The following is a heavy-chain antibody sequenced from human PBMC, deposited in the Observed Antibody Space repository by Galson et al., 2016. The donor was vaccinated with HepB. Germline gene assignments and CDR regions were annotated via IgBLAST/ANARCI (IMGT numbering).Heavy chain of an antibody. V-gene: IGHV4-59*01. Sequence: SETLSLTCTVSGGSMRNYYWSWIRQPPGKGFEWIGYIYYSGSTNYNPSLKSRLTISLDTSKNQFSLKWTSVTAADTAVYFCSSRIARPGSSFDYWGQGTLVTVSS. CDR2: IYYSGST. CDR1: GGSMRNYY. CDR3: SSRIARPGSSFDY. D-gene: IGHD6-6*01. J-gene: IGHJ4*02.